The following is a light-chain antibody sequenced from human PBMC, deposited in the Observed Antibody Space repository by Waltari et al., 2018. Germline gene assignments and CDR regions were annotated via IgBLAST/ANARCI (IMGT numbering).Light chain of an antibody. V-gene: IGKV3-20*01. CDR2: GTS. Sequence: RASHVVTSIALTCYQRKLGQTPCLLIYGTSSMATGIPDRFSCSVSGTDFTLTISRLEPEDFAVYYCQQYDGEVVTFGGGTKVEI. CDR1: HVVTSIA. CDR3: QQYDGEVVT. J-gene: IGKJ4*01.